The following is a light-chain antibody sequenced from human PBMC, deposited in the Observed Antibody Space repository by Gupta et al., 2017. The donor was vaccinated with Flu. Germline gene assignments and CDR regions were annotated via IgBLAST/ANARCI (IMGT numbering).Light chain of an antibody. Sequence: EIVMTQSPAILSVSPGERATLSCRASQSVDTNIAWYQHKPGQAPRLLIYGASTRDTGVPARFSGSGSGTDFSLTISSRQSEDFAVYYCQQDSNWPPHTFGGGTTLDVK. CDR1: QSVDTN. V-gene: IGKV3-15*01. J-gene: IGKJ4*01. CDR3: QQDSNWPPHT. CDR2: GAS.